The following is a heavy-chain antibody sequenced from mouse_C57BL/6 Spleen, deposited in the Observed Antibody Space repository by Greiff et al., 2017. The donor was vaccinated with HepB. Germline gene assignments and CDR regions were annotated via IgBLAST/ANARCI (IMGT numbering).Heavy chain of an antibody. CDR3: APLTGTEYYFDY. D-gene: IGHD4-1*01. J-gene: IGHJ2*01. CDR2: IYPRSGNT. V-gene: IGHV1-81*01. Sequence: QVQLQQSGAELARPGASVKLSCKASGYTFTSYGISWVKQRTGQGLEWIGEIYPRSGNTYYNEKFKGKATLTADKSSSTAYMELRSLTSEDSAVYLCAPLTGTEYYFDYWGQGTTLTVSS. CDR1: GYTFTSYG.